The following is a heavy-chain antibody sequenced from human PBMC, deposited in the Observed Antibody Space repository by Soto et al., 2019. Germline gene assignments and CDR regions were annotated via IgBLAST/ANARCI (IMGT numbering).Heavy chain of an antibody. D-gene: IGHD2-2*01. J-gene: IGHJ6*02. Sequence: GGSLRLSCTVSGFTFSNAWMTWVRQAPGKGLEWVGRIKSKTDDGTTDYAAPVKGRFTISRDDSRNTLYLQLNSLKTEDTAVYYCTTDSSSWAYYYYYGMDVWGQGTTVTVSS. V-gene: IGHV3-15*01. CDR2: IKSKTDDGTT. CDR1: GFTFSNAW. CDR3: TTDSSSWAYYYYYGMDV.